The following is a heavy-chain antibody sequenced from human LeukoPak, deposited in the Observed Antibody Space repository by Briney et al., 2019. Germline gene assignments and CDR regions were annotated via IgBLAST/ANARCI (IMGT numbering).Heavy chain of an antibody. CDR2: INPNSGGT. J-gene: IGHJ4*02. D-gene: IGHD3-10*01. CDR3: ARDRDYGSGIFDY. Sequence: ASVKVSCKASGYTFTGFYMHWVRQAPGQGLEWMGWINPNSGGTNYAQKFQGRVTMTRDTSISTAYMELNRLRSDDTAVYYCARDRDYGSGIFDYWGQGTLVTVSS. V-gene: IGHV1-2*02. CDR1: GYTFTGFY.